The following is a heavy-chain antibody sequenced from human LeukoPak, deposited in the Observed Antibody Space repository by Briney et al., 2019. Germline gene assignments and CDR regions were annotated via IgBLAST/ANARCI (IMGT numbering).Heavy chain of an antibody. V-gene: IGHV4-34*01. CDR2: INHSGST. D-gene: IGHD3-3*01. CDR1: GGSFSGYY. Sequence: SETLSLTCAVYGGSFSGYYWSWIRQPPGKGLEWIGEINHSGSTNYNPSLKSRVTISVDTSKNQFSLKLSSVTAADTAVYYCARGITIFGVVIPRYFDYWGQGTLVTVYS. CDR3: ARGITIFGVVIPRYFDY. J-gene: IGHJ4*02.